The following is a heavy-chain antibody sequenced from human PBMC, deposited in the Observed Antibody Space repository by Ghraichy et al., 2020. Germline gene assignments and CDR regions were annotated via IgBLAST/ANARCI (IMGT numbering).Heavy chain of an antibody. D-gene: IGHD2-21*01. CDR1: GASVSSSNCW. CDR3: ARHPYDFDS. V-gene: IGHV4-4*02. J-gene: IGHJ4*02. CDR2: VYDGGN. Sequence: SETLSLTCTVSGASVSSSNCWWSWVRQPPWKGLEWIGEVYDGGNNYNPSLRSRVTISKDMSSNQFSLKLSSVTAADTAVSYCARHPYDFDSCGQGTLVTVSS.